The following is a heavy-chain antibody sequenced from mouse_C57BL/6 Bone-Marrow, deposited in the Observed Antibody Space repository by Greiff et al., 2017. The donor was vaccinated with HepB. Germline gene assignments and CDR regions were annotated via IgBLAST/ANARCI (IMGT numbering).Heavy chain of an antibody. V-gene: IGHV1-15*01. CDR1: GYTFTDYE. D-gene: IGHD2-3*01. CDR3: TSDDGYYTWFAY. CDR2: IDPETGGT. Sequence: QVQLQQSGAELVRPGASVTLSCKASGYTFTDYEMHWVKQTPVHGLEWIGAIDPETGGTAYNQKFKGKAILTADKSSSTAYMELRSLTSEDSAVYYCTSDDGYYTWFAYWGQGTLVTVSA. J-gene: IGHJ3*01.